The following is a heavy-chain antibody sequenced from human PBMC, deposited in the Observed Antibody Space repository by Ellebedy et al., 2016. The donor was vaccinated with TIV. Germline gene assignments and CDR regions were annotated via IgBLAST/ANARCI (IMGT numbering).Heavy chain of an antibody. J-gene: IGHJ4*02. Sequence: SETLSLXXTVSGGSISSYFWSWIRQPAGKGWEWICRIYTTGSTNYNPSLKSRVTMSVDTAKNQFSLKLSFVAAADTAVYYCARDPFRSSYDFWGQGTLVTVSS. D-gene: IGHD6-13*01. CDR3: ARDPFRSSYDF. CDR1: GGSISSYF. CDR2: IYTTGST. V-gene: IGHV4-4*07.